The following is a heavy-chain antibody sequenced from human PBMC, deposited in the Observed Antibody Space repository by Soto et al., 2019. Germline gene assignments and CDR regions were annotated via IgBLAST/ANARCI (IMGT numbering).Heavy chain of an antibody. D-gene: IGHD1-26*01. CDR1: GGTFGSYS. CDR2: IIPIFGTA. V-gene: IGHV1-69*01. CDR3: ARDGGRHSGGIDY. J-gene: IGHJ4*02. Sequence: QVQLVQSGAEVKKPGSSVKVSCKASGGTFGSYSINWVRQAPGQGLEWIGEIIPIFGTANYAQKFQGRVTITADESTSTAYMELSSLRSEDTAVYYCARDGGRHSGGIDYWGQGTLVTVSS.